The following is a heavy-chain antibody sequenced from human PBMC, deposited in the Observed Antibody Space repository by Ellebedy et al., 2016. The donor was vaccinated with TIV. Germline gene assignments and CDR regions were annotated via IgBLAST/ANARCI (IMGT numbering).Heavy chain of an antibody. D-gene: IGHD3-22*01. CDR1: GFTVSSNY. V-gene: IGHV3-66*01. CDR3: ARSSGDYDSSGYYPNWYFDL. J-gene: IGHJ2*01. Sequence: GESLKISCAASGFTVSSNYMSWVRQAPGKGLEWVSVIYSGGSTYYADSVKGRSTISRDNSKNTLYLQMNSLRAEDTAVYYCARSSGDYDSSGYYPNWYFDLWGRGTLVTVSS. CDR2: IYSGGST.